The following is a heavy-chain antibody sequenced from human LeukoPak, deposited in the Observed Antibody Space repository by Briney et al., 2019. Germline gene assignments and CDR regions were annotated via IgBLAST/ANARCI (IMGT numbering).Heavy chain of an antibody. D-gene: IGHD4/OR15-4a*01. CDR2: IIPIIGIA. Sequence: SVKVSCKASGGTFSSYAISWVRQAPGQGLEWMGRIIPIIGIANYAQKFQGRVTITADKSTSTAYMELSSLRSEDTAVYYCATDEGYGDKYNDYWGQGTLVTVSS. V-gene: IGHV1-69*04. CDR3: ATDEGYGDKYNDY. J-gene: IGHJ4*02. CDR1: GGTFSSYA.